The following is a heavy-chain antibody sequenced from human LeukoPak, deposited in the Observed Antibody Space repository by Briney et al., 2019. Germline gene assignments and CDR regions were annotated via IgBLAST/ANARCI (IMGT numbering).Heavy chain of an antibody. V-gene: IGHV4-39*01. CDR2: IYYSGST. D-gene: IGHD6-19*01. CDR1: GGSISSSSYY. J-gene: IGHJ3*02. CDR3: ARQHGPNSSGWYVQEPNDAFDI. Sequence: SETLSLTCTVSGGSISSSSYYWGWIRQPPGKGLEWIGSIYYSGSTYYNPPLKSRVTISVDTSKNQFSLKLSSVTAADTAVYYCARQHGPNSSGWYVQEPNDAFDIWGQGTMVTVSS.